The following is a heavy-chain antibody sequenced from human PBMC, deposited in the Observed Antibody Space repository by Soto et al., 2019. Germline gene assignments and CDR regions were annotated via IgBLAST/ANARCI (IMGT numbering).Heavy chain of an antibody. CDR1: GYTFTSYG. CDR3: ARAYSPGLFDP. J-gene: IGHJ5*02. V-gene: IGHV1-18*01. CDR2: ISANNGNT. Sequence: QVQLVQSGAEVKKPGASVKVSCKASGYTFTSYGISWVRQAPGQGLEWMGWISANNGNTKYAQNFQGRVTMTTDTSTSTDYMELRSLTSDDTAVYYCARAYSPGLFDPWGQGTLVTVSS. D-gene: IGHD2-15*01.